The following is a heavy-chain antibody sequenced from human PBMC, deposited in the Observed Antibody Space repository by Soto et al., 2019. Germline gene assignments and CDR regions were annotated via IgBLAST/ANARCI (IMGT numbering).Heavy chain of an antibody. CDR3: ARQIYDSDTGPNFQYYFDS. D-gene: IGHD3-22*01. J-gene: IGHJ4*02. Sequence: GASLKISCQGSGYSFAGYWITWVRQKPGKGLEWMGRIDPNDSQTYYSPSFRGHVTISVTKSITTVFLQWSSLRASDTAMYYCARQIYDSDTGPNFQYYFDSWGQGTPVTVSS. CDR2: IDPNDSQT. CDR1: GYSFAGYW. V-gene: IGHV5-10-1*01.